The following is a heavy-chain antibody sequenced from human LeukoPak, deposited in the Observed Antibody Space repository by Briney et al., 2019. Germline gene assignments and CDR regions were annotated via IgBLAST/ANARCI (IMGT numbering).Heavy chain of an antibody. D-gene: IGHD3-10*01. CDR1: GFTFSSYG. Sequence: GGSLRLSCAASGFTFSSYGMHWVRQAPGKGLEWVAVISYDGSNKYYADSVKGRFTISRDNSKNTLYLQMNSLRAGDTAVYYCAKDGLLWFGELISYYYMDVWGKGTTVTVSS. CDR2: ISYDGSNK. J-gene: IGHJ6*03. V-gene: IGHV3-30*18. CDR3: AKDGLLWFGELISYYYMDV.